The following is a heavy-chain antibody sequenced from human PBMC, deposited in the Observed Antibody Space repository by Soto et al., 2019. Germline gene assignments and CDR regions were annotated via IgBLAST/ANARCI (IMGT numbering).Heavy chain of an antibody. CDR3: ATRSSFGFGNSFFDY. J-gene: IGHJ4*02. V-gene: IGHV3-30-3*01. CDR1: GFTFSSYA. D-gene: IGHD6-6*01. CDR2: ISYDGSNK. Sequence: QVQLVESGGGVVQPGRSLRLSCAASGFTFSSYAMHWVRQAPGKGLEWVAVISYDGSNKYYADSVKGRFTISRDNSKNPLYLQMNSLRAEDTAVYYCATRSSFGFGNSFFDYWGQGTLVTVSS.